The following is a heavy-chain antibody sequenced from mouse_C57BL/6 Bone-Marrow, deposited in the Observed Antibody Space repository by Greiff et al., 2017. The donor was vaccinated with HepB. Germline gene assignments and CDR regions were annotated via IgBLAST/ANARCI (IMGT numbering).Heavy chain of an antibody. CDR1: GFTFSDYY. CDR2: ISNGGGST. V-gene: IGHV5-12*01. J-gene: IGHJ3*01. D-gene: IGHD6-1*01. Sequence: EVKVVESGGGLVQPGGSLKLSCAASGFTFSDYYMYWVRQTPEKRLEWVAYISNGGGSTYYPDTVKGRFTISRDNAKNTLYLQMSRLKSEDTAMYYCANRPWFAYWGQGTLVTVSA. CDR3: ANRPWFAY.